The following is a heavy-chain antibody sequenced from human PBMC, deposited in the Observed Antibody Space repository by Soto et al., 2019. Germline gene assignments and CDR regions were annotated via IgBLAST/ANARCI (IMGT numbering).Heavy chain of an antibody. CDR2: VYFNENT. CDR3: ARQITMARGIDF. J-gene: IGHJ4*02. V-gene: IGHV4-31*03. Sequence: QVQLLESGPGLVKASETLSLTCSISGGSISSGGYYWSWVRQRPGKGLEWIGYVYFNENTYYNPSLKIRVTISVGTSKSQFSLRLSSVTAADAAVYYCARQITMARGIDFWGPGISVSVSS. CDR1: GGSISSGGYY. D-gene: IGHD3-10*01.